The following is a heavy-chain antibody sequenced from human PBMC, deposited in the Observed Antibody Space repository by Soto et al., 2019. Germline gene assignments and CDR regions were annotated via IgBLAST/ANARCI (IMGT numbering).Heavy chain of an antibody. CDR1: GGTFSSYT. D-gene: IGHD2-15*01. CDR2: ISAYHGNT. J-gene: IGHJ6*03. V-gene: IGHV1-18*01. Sequence: ASVKVSCKASGGTFSSYTISWVRQAPGQGLEWMGWISAYHGNTNYAQKLQGRVTMTTDTSTSTAYTELRSLRSDDTAVYYCARVSGLGYCSGGSCHYYYMDVWGKGTTVTVSS. CDR3: ARVSGLGYCSGGSCHYYYMDV.